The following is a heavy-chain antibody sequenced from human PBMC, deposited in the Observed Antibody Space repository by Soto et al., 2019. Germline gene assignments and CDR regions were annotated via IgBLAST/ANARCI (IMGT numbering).Heavy chain of an antibody. CDR2: LYWDDAK. Sequence: QITLKESGPTLVKPTQTLTLTCTFSGFSLSTSGVGVGWIRQPPGKALEWLAFLYWDDAKRYSTSLKSRPTITKDTSKNQVLLTMTNMDPVDTATYYCARTSVNWGSRGLVDYWGQGTLVTVAS. V-gene: IGHV2-5*02. J-gene: IGHJ4*02. CDR1: GFSLSTSGVG. CDR3: ARTSVNWGSRGLVDY. D-gene: IGHD7-27*01.